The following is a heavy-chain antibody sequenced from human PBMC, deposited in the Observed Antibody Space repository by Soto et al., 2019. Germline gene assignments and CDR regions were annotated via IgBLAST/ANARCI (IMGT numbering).Heavy chain of an antibody. CDR2: IIPIFGTA. J-gene: IGHJ6*02. Sequence: ASVKVSCKASGGTFSSYAISWVRQAPGQGLEWMGGIIPIFGTANYAQKFQGRVTITADKSTSTAYMELSSLRSEDTAVYYCARDGLGNVVVQAAIRGSYYYYGMDVWGQGTTVTVSS. D-gene: IGHD2-2*02. CDR3: ARDGLGNVVVQAAIRGSYYYYGMDV. V-gene: IGHV1-69*06. CDR1: GGTFSSYA.